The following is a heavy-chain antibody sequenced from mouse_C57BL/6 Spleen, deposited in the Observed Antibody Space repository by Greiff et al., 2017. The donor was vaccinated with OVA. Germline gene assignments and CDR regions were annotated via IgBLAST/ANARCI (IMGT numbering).Heavy chain of an antibody. CDR3: ARHEGGYYGSRTEYAMDY. CDR2: FYPGSGSI. CDR1: GYTFTEYT. Sequence: VKLMESGAELVKPGASVKLSCKASGYTFTEYTIHWVKQRSGQGLEWIGWFYPGSGSIKYNEKFKDKATLTADKSSSTVYMELSRLTSEDSAVYFCARHEGGYYGSRTEYAMDYWGQGTSVTVSS. J-gene: IGHJ4*01. V-gene: IGHV1-62-2*01. D-gene: IGHD1-1*01.